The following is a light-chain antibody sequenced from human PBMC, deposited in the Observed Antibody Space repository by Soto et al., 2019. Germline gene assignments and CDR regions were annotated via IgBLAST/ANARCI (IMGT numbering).Light chain of an antibody. J-gene: IGKJ1*01. CDR3: HQYGSSPWT. CDR2: GAS. Sequence: EIVLTQSPGTLSLSPGERATLSYRASQSVSSSYLAWYQQKPGQAPRLLIYGASSRATGIPDRLSGSGSGTDFTLTISRVEPEDFAVYYCHQYGSSPWTFGQGTKVEIK. V-gene: IGKV3-20*01. CDR1: QSVSSSY.